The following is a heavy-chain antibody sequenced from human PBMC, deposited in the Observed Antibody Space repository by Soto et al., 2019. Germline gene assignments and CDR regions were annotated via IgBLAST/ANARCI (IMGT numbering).Heavy chain of an antibody. D-gene: IGHD1-26*01. J-gene: IGHJ4*02. Sequence: GGSLRLSCAASGFTFSSYWMSRVRQAPGKGLEWVANIKQDETEKYYVDSVKGRFTISRDNAKNSLYLQMNSLRAEDTAVYYCARLVSAAANDYWGQGTLVTVSS. CDR1: GFTFSSYW. CDR3: ARLVSAAANDY. CDR2: IKQDETEK. V-gene: IGHV3-7*04.